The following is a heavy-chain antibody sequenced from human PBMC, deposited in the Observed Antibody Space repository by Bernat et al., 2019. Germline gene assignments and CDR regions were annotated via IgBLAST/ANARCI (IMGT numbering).Heavy chain of an antibody. Sequence: EVQLLDSGGGLVQPGGSLRLSCAASGFTFSNFAMSWVRQAPGKGLEWVSGISGSGGSTYYADSVKGRFTISRDNSKSTLYLQMNSLRAEDTALYFCAAVPSSCGEDTICDFWGQGTLVTVSS. J-gene: IGHJ4*02. D-gene: IGHD3-3*01. CDR3: AAVPSSCGEDTICDF. CDR1: GFTFSNFA. V-gene: IGHV3-23*01. CDR2: ISGSGGST.